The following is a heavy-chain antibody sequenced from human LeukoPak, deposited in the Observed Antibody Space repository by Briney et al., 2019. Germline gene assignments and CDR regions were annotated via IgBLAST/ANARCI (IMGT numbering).Heavy chain of an antibody. V-gene: IGHV3-21*01. CDR2: ISSSSSYI. Sequence: PGGSLRLSCAASGFTFSDYSMNWVRQAPGKGLEWVSSISSSSSYIYYADSVKGRFTISRDNARNSLYLQMNSLRAEDTAVYYCARGGRSTCFDWSPDYWGQGTLVTVSS. J-gene: IGHJ4*02. D-gene: IGHD3-9*01. CDR3: ARGGRSTCFDWSPDY. CDR1: GFTFSDYS.